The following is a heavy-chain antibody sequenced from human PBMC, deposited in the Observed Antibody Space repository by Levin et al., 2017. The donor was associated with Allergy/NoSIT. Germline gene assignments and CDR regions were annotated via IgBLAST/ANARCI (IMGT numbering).Heavy chain of an antibody. J-gene: IGHJ5*02. CDR3: ATDLPAAGIP. CDR1: GFTFSSYE. Sequence: LSLTCAASGFTFSSYEMNWVRQAPGKGLEWVSYISSSGNTIYYADSVKGRFTISRDNDKNSLYLQMNSLRAEDTAVYYCATDLPAAGIPWGQGTLVTVSS. D-gene: IGHD6-13*01. CDR2: ISSSGNTI. V-gene: IGHV3-48*03.